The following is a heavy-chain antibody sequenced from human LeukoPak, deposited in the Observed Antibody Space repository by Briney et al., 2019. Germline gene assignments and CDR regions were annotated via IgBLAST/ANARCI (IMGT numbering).Heavy chain of an antibody. CDR2: IYYSGST. V-gene: IGHV4-59*11. D-gene: IGHD3/OR15-3a*01. CDR1: GGSISSHY. J-gene: IGHJ3*02. Sequence: PSETLSLTCTVSGGSISSHYWSWIRQPPGKGLEWIGYIYYSGSTNYNPSLKSRVTISVDTSKNQFSLKLSSVTAADTAVYYCARDGLHFDIWGQGTMVTVSS. CDR3: ARDGLHFDI.